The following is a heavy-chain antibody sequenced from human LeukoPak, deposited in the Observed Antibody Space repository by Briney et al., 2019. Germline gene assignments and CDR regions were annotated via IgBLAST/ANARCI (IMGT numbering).Heavy chain of an antibody. CDR3: ARGGQGITGIPVDY. D-gene: IGHD1-20*01. CDR1: GYTFTGYY. V-gene: IGHV1-2*02. CDR2: INPNSGGT. Sequence: ASVKVSCKASGYTFTGYYMHWVRQAPGQGLEWMGWINPNSGGTNYAQKFQGRVAMTRDTSISTAYMELSRLRSDDTAVYYCARGGQGITGIPVDYWGQGTLVTVSS. J-gene: IGHJ4*02.